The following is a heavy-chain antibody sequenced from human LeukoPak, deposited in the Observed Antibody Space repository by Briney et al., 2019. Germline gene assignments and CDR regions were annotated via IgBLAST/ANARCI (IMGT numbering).Heavy chain of an antibody. Sequence: LTGRSLRLSCAASGFTFSRHGMHWVRQAPGKGLEWVAVIWYDGSNKYYADAVKGRFTISRDNSKNILYLQMNSLRAEDTAVYYCARDIVSYYIDYWGQGTLVTVSS. CDR2: IWYDGSNK. CDR3: ARDIVSYYIDY. D-gene: IGHD2-2*02. V-gene: IGHV3-33*01. J-gene: IGHJ4*02. CDR1: GFTFSRHG.